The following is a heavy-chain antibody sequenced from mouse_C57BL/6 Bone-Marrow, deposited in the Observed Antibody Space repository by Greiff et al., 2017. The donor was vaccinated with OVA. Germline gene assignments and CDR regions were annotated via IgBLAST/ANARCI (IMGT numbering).Heavy chain of an antibody. V-gene: IGHV1-85*01. CDR3: ASSGYVPFAY. CDR2: IYPRDGST. D-gene: IGHD3-2*02. CDR1: GYTFTSYD. J-gene: IGHJ3*01. Sequence: LVESGPELVKPGASVKLSCKASGYTFTSYDINWVKQRPGQGLEWIGWIYPRDGSTKYNEKFKGKATLTVDTSSSTAYMELHSLTSEDSAVYFCASSGYVPFAYWGQGTLVTVSA.